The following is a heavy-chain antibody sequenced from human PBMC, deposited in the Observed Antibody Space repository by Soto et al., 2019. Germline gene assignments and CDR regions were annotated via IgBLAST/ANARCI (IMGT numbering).Heavy chain of an antibody. V-gene: IGHV4-34*01. CDR1: GGSFSGYY. Sequence: TSETLSLTCAVYGGSFSGYYWSWIRQPPGKGLEWIGEINHSGSTNYNPSLKSRVTISVDTSKNQFSLKLSSVTAADTAVYYCAGNYYGSGSYYYYYYMDGWGKGTTVTVSS. CDR2: INHSGST. J-gene: IGHJ6*03. D-gene: IGHD3-10*01. CDR3: AGNYYGSGSYYYYYYMDG.